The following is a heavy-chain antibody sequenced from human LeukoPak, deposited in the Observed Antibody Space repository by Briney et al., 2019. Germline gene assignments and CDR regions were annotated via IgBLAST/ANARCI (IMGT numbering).Heavy chain of an antibody. CDR1: GFTFSGSA. CDR2: IRSKANSYAT. Sequence: GGSLRLSCAASGFTFSGSAMHWVRQASGKGLEWVGRIRSKANSYATAYAASVKGRFTISRDDSKNTAYLQMNSLKTEDTAVYYCTSPYGSGSRANYYYYMDVWGKGTTVTVSS. D-gene: IGHD3-10*01. V-gene: IGHV3-73*01. J-gene: IGHJ6*03. CDR3: TSPYGSGSRANYYYYMDV.